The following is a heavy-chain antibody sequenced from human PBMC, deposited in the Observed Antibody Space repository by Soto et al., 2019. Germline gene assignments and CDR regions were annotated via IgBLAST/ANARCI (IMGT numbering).Heavy chain of an antibody. V-gene: IGHV3-74*01. CDR3: ASMTHSGYDPVNY. CDR2: ISSGGGST. J-gene: IGHJ4*02. CDR1: GFTFSSYW. D-gene: IGHD5-12*01. Sequence: GGSLRLSCAASGFTFSSYWMHWVRQAPGKGLVWVSRISSGGGSTTYADAVKGRFTISRDNAKSTLYLQMNSLRAEDTAVYYCASMTHSGYDPVNYWGQGTLVTVSS.